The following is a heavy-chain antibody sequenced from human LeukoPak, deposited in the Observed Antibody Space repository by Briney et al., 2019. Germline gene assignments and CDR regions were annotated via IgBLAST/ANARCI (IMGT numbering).Heavy chain of an antibody. CDR3: ARPSYYDIFTGYTKDY. J-gene: IGHJ4*02. D-gene: IGHD3-9*01. CDR2: IYYSGST. CDR1: GGSISSSSYY. V-gene: IGHV4-39*01. Sequence: SETLSLTCTVSGGSISSSSYYWGWIRQPPGKGREWIGSIYYSGSTYYNPSLKSRVTIPVDTSKNQFSLKLSSVTAADTAVYYCARPSYYDIFTGYTKDYWGQGTLVIVSS.